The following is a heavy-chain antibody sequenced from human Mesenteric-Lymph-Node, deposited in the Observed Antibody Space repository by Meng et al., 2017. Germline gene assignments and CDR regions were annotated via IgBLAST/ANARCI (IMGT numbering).Heavy chain of an antibody. V-gene: IGHV3-66*02. J-gene: IGHJ4*02. CDR1: GFTVSSNY. D-gene: IGHD6-19*01. Sequence: EGPLVGSGGGLVQPGGSLRLSCAASGFTVSSNYMSWVRQAPGKGLEWVSILYSGGSTYYADSVKGRFIISRDTSKNTLYLQMNSLRAEDTAVYYCASAQWLATFDYWGQGTLVTVSS. CDR2: LYSGGST. CDR3: ASAQWLATFDY.